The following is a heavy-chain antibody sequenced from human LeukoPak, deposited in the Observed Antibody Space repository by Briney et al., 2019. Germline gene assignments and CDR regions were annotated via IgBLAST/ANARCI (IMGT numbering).Heavy chain of an antibody. Sequence: PGGSLTLSCAASGFAFGSYEINWVRQAPGKGLEWVSYISSSGSTIYYADSVKGRFTISRDNAKNSLYLQMNSLRAEDTAVYYCARDRVGSSGWTRYDAFDIWGQGTMVTVSS. CDR3: ARDRVGSSGWTRYDAFDI. CDR2: ISSSGSTI. J-gene: IGHJ3*02. D-gene: IGHD6-19*01. CDR1: GFAFGSYE. V-gene: IGHV3-48*03.